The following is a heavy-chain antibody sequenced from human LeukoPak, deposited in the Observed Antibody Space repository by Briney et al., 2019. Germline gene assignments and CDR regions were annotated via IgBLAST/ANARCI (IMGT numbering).Heavy chain of an antibody. D-gene: IGHD5-18*01. CDR2: ISGSGGST. J-gene: IGHJ6*03. V-gene: IGHV3-23*01. CDR1: GFTFSSYG. Sequence: GGTLRLSCAASGFTFSSYGMSWVRQAPGKGLEWVSAISGSGGSTYYADSVKGRFTISRDNSKNTLYLQVDSLRAEDTAVYYCARGRHLYSYAYDYYMDVWGKGTTVTISS. CDR3: ARGRHLYSYAYDYYMDV.